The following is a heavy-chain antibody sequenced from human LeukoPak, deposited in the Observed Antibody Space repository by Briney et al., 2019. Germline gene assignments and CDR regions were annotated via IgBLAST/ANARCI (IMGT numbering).Heavy chain of an antibody. CDR3: ARGAVAAIFHWFDP. V-gene: IGHV1-69*05. CDR1: GGTFSSYA. CDR2: IIPIFGTA. Sequence: GSSVKVSCKASGGTFSSYAISWVRQAPGQGLEWMGGIIPIFGTANYAQKFQGRVTITTDESTSTAYMELSSLRSEDTAVYYCARGAVAAIFHWFDPWGQGTLVTVSS. J-gene: IGHJ5*02. D-gene: IGHD2-15*01.